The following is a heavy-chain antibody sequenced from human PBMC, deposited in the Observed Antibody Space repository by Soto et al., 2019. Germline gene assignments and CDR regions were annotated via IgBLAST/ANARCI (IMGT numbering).Heavy chain of an antibody. D-gene: IGHD1-26*01. CDR2: ISASGGST. V-gene: IGHV3-23*01. CDR3: AKVLSSGSYSGALEY. J-gene: IGHJ4*02. Sequence: PWGSLRLSCVASGFSITSFAMSLFRQSPFKGLEWASAISASGGSTYADSVKGRFTISRDNSKNTLYLQMNSLRVEDTAVYYCAKVLSSGSYSGALEYWGQGALVTVSS. CDR1: GFSITSFA.